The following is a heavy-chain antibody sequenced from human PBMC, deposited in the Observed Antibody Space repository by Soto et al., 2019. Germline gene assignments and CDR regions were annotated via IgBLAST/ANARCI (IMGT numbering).Heavy chain of an antibody. D-gene: IGHD3-22*01. CDR3: ARNTPFFESSGSADY. Sequence: ASVKVSCKASGYNFVTYGITWVRQAPGQGLEWMGWISVYSGNTHYAQKFHDRVTLTTDTSTTTAYMDLRNLTSDDSAFYYCARNTPFFESSGSADYWGQGTLVTVSS. CDR2: ISVYSGNT. CDR1: GYNFVTYG. J-gene: IGHJ4*02. V-gene: IGHV1-18*01.